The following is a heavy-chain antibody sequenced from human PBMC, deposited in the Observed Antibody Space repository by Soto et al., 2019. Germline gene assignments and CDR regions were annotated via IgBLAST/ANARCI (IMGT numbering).Heavy chain of an antibody. V-gene: IGHV4-39*01. D-gene: IGHD5-12*01. CDR1: GGSIITSHDY. CDR2: IYYSGST. Sequence: SETLSLTCTVSGGSIITSHDYWGWIRQPPGKGLEWIGSIYYSGSTYYNPSLKSRVTISVDTSKNQFSLKLSSVTAADTAVYYCARHPGYSGYLAAFDIWGQGTMVTVSS. CDR3: ARHPGYSGYLAAFDI. J-gene: IGHJ3*02.